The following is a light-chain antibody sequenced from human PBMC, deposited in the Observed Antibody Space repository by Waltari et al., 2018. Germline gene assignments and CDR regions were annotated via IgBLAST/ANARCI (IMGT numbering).Light chain of an antibody. Sequence: EVVLTQSPATLSLSPGESATLSCRASQSISVYVAWYQQRPGQPPRLLIHNASIRATGIPARFSGSGSGTDFTLTIDTLEPEDFAIYYCQEYGTSPRVTFGGGTKVEIK. J-gene: IGKJ4*01. CDR1: QSISVY. CDR3: QEYGTSPRVT. V-gene: IGKV3-11*01. CDR2: NAS.